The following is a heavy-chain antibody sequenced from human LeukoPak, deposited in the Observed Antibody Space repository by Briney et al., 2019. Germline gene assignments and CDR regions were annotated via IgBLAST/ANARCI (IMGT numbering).Heavy chain of an antibody. CDR3: AKDLGYNWNFDALDI. CDR2: IRYDGSNK. D-gene: IGHD1-1*01. CDR1: GFRFSDYG. Sequence: GGSLRLSCAASGFRFSDYGMHWVRQAPGKGLEWVTFIRYDGSNKHSADSVKGRFTIPRDNSRNTLCLQMNSLRPEDTAVYYCAKDLGYNWNFDALDIWGQGTMVTVSS. V-gene: IGHV3-30*02. J-gene: IGHJ3*02.